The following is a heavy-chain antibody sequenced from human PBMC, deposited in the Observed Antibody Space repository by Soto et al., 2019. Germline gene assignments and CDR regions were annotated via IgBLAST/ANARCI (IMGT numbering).Heavy chain of an antibody. D-gene: IGHD6-6*01. CDR3: ARDRRKTYYYYGMDV. CDR1: GFPFSSYA. V-gene: IGHV3-30-3*01. CDR2: ISYDGSNK. J-gene: IGHJ6*02. Sequence: PGGSLRLSCAASGFPFSSYAMHWVRQAPGKGLEWVAVISYDGSNKYYADSVKGRFTISRDNSKNTLYLQMNSLRAEDTAVYYCARDRRKTYYYYGMDVWGQGTTVTVSS.